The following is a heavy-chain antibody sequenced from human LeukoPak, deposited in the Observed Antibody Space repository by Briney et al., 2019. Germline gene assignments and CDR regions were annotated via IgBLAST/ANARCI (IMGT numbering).Heavy chain of an antibody. CDR2: ISGSGGST. V-gene: IGHV3-23*01. CDR3: AKGETTYYDYVWGSYVYDY. J-gene: IGHJ4*02. D-gene: IGHD3-16*01. Sequence: GGSLRLSCAASRFTFSSYAMSWVRQAPGKGLEWVSAISGSGGSTYYADSVKGRFTISRDNSKNTLYLQMNSLRAEDTAVYYCAKGETTYYDYVWGSYVYDYWGQGTLVTVSS. CDR1: RFTFSSYA.